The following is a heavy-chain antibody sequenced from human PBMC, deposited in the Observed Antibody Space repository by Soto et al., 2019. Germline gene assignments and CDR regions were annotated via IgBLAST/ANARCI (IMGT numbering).Heavy chain of an antibody. CDR3: ANTVLRYIDCLGVDV. Sequence: SLRISFASCRLVVCSSAMSLVRKAKGKGLEWVSAISGSGGSTYYADSVKGRFTISRDNSMNTLYLQMNSPRAEDTAVYYCANTVLRYIDCLGVDVWGQGTTVSVSS. CDR1: RLVVCSSA. CDR2: ISGSGGST. D-gene: IGHD3-9*01. J-gene: IGHJ6*02. V-gene: IGHV3-23*01.